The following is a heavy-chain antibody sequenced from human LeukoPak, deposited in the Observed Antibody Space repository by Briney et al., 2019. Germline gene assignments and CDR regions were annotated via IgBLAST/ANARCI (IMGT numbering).Heavy chain of an antibody. CDR3: ARLPGAGTYPPYFDP. Sequence: SETLSLTCTVSGGSISRSSFYWGWIRQPQGKGLEWIGSIYYSGSAYYNPPLKSRVTISVDTSKNQFSLKLTSVTAADTAMYYCARLPGAGTYPPYFDPWGQGTLVSASS. J-gene: IGHJ5*02. V-gene: IGHV4-39*01. CDR1: GGSISRSSFY. CDR2: IYYSGSA. D-gene: IGHD3-10*01.